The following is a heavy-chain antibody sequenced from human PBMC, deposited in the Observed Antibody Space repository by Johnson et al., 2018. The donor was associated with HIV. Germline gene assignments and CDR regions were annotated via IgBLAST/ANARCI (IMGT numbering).Heavy chain of an antibody. J-gene: IGHJ3*01. Sequence: QMLLVESGGGVVQPGGSLRLSCAASGFTFRSYGMHWVRQAPGKGLEWVAFIRYDGSNTYYADSVKGRFTISRDNSKNTLYLQMNSLRAEDTAVYYCAKGDTVVGAKYAFDFWGQGTMVTVSS. V-gene: IGHV3-30*02. CDR2: IRYDGSNT. CDR3: AKGDTVVGAKYAFDF. D-gene: IGHD1-26*01. CDR1: GFTFRSYG.